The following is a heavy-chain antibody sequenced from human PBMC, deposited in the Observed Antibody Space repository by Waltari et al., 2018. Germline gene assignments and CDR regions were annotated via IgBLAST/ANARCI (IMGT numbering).Heavy chain of an antibody. Sequence: LVQSGAEVMKPGASVQVSCKASRDAVTEHYIHWVRQAPGQGLEWLGWVNPTGGGTNYAQRFAGRITVTWDTSISTAYLEFSRLTSGDTAVYFCAREYCGGDCRLFDYWGQGTLVTVSS. D-gene: IGHD2-21*02. CDR3: AREYCGGDCRLFDY. CDR1: RDAVTEHY. CDR2: VNPTGGGT. J-gene: IGHJ4*02. V-gene: IGHV1-2*02.